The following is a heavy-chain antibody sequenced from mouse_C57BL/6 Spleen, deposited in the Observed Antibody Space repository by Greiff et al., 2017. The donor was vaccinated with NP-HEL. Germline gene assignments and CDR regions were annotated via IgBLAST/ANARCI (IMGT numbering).Heavy chain of an antibody. Sequence: VQLQQSGAELVKPGASVKISCKASGYAFSSYWMNWVKQRPGKGLEWIGQIYPGDGDTNYNGKFKGKATLTADKSSSTAYMQLSSLTSEDSAVYFCAKGAYYYGSSSFDYWGQGTTLTVSS. V-gene: IGHV1-80*01. D-gene: IGHD1-1*01. J-gene: IGHJ2*01. CDR3: AKGAYYYGSSSFDY. CDR1: GYAFSSYW. CDR2: IYPGDGDT.